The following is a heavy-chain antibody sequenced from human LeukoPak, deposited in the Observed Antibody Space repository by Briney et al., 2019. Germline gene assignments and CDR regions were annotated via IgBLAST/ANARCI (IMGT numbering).Heavy chain of an antibody. CDR3: AGEHAGGYRFDY. V-gene: IGHV4-59*01. J-gene: IGHJ4*02. CDR1: GGSIGTYY. Sequence: PSETLSLTCTVSGGSIGTYYWSWIRQPPGKGLEWIGYVYDSGSTTYNLSLKSRVTISVDTSKSQFSLKLSSVTAADTAVYYCAGEHAGGYRFDYWGQGTLVTVSS. D-gene: IGHD2-8*02. CDR2: VYDSGST.